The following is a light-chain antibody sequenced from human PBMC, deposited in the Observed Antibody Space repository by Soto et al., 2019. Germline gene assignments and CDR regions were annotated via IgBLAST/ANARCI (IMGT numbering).Light chain of an antibody. CDR2: GAS. CDR1: QIVNSND. CDR3: QQYDRSPYT. Sequence: EIVLTQSPDTLSLPPGERATLSCRASQIVNSNDLAWYQHKPGQAPRLLIYGASSRPGGIPDKFSGSGSGTDFTFTINRLEPEDFAVYYCQQYDRSPYTFGQGTKLEI. V-gene: IGKV3-20*01. J-gene: IGKJ2*01.